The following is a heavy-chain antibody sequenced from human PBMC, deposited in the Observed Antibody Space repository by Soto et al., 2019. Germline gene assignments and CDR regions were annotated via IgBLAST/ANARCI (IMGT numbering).Heavy chain of an antibody. D-gene: IGHD1-1*01. V-gene: IGHV1-3*04. CDR1: GYTFTNYA. Sequence: ASLKVSCKASGYTFTNYAIHWVRQGPGQRLEWMGWINTGNGKTKYSQKFQGRVTISRDTSASTAYMELSSLRSEDTAVYYCASAGELDGHINFDYWGHDTLVTVSS. CDR3: ASAGELDGHINFDY. J-gene: IGHJ4*01. CDR2: INTGNGKT.